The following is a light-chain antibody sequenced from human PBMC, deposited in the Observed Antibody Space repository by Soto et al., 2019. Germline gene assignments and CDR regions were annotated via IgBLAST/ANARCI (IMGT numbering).Light chain of an antibody. CDR1: QSVSSGY. CDR3: QHFGSSPYT. Sequence: DIVLTQSPGSLSLSPGERATLSCWASQSVSSGYLAWYQQKPGHAPRLLIYGVSSRATVIPDRFSGSGSWTEFSLTISRLEPEDFAVYYCQHFGSSPYTFGQGTKLEIK. V-gene: IGKV3-20*01. J-gene: IGKJ2*01. CDR2: GVS.